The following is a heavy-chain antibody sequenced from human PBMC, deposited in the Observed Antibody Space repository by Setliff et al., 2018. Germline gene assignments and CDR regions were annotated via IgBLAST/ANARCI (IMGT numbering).Heavy chain of an antibody. D-gene: IGHD3-22*01. V-gene: IGHV4-59*12. CDR2: IYYSGST. CDR1: GGSISSYH. CDR3: ARESRYYYDNLGTLDY. J-gene: IGHJ4*02. Sequence: SETLSLTCTVSGGSISSYHWSWIRQPPGQGLEWIGYIYYSGSTNYNHSLKSRVTISVDTSKNQFSLNVRSVTAADTAVYYCARESRYYYDNLGTLDYWGQGTLVTVSS.